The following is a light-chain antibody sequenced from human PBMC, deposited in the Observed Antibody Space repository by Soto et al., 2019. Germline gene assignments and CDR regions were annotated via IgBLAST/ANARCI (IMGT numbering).Light chain of an antibody. Sequence: QSAPTQPPSLSGTPGQRVTISCSGSNSNIGRYSVNWYQHFPGTAPKILIYSDDERPSGVPDRFSGSKSGTSASLAISGLQSEDEAEYYCAAWDDNLNGPLFGGGTKLPS. CDR2: SDD. J-gene: IGLJ3*02. CDR1: NSNIGRYS. CDR3: AAWDDNLNGPL. V-gene: IGLV1-44*01.